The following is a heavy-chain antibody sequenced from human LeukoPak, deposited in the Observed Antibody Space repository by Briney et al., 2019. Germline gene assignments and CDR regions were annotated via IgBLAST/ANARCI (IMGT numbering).Heavy chain of an antibody. CDR1: GDTLTEKA. V-gene: IGHV1-24*01. Sequence: ASVKVSCKLSGDTLTEKAMHWVRQTPGRGPEWMGGFYPEDGQTLYAQKFQGRVSTTEDTSTDTIYMELSRLRFEDTAVYYCATVKVVAAAMAWYFDSWGQGTLVTVSS. CDR2: FYPEDGQT. D-gene: IGHD2-2*01. CDR3: ATVKVVAAAMAWYFDS. J-gene: IGHJ4*02.